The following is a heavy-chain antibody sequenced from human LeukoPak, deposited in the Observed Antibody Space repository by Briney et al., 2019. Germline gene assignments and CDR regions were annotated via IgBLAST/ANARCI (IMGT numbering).Heavy chain of an antibody. CDR3: ATNYYDSSGYYSIDY. CDR2: INTYNGNT. V-gene: IGHV1-18*01. J-gene: IGHJ4*02. Sequence: ASVKVSCKASGYTFTRYGISWVRQAPRQGLEWMGWINTYNGNTDYAQELQGRVTMTTDTSTSTAYMELRSLRSDDTALYYCATNYYDSSGYYSIDYWGQGTLVTVSS. CDR1: GYTFTRYG. D-gene: IGHD3-22*01.